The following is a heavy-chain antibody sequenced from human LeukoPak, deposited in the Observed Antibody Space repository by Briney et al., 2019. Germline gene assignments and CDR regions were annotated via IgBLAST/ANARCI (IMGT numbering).Heavy chain of an antibody. J-gene: IGHJ3*02. D-gene: IGHD6-19*01. V-gene: IGHV3-30*02. CDR3: AAKSSGWSTAVAFDI. CDR1: GFTFSCYG. Sequence: GGSLRLSCAASGFTFSCYGMHWVRQAPGKGLEWVAFIRYDGSNKYYADSVKGRFTISRDNSKNTLYLQMNSLRAEDTAVYYCAAKSSGWSTAVAFDIWGQGTMVTVSS. CDR2: IRYDGSNK.